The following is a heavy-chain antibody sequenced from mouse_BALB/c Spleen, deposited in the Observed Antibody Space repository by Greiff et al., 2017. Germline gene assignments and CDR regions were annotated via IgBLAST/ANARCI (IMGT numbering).Heavy chain of an antibody. CDR1: GFSLTSYG. D-gene: IGHD2-4*01. Sequence: VQLQQSGPGLVAPSQSLSITCTVSGFSLTSYGVHWVRQPPGKGLEWLGVIWAGGSTNYNSALMSRLSISKDNSKSQVFLKMNSLQTDDTAMYYCARGGYDYDDAMDYWGQGTSVTVSS. J-gene: IGHJ4*01. CDR3: ARGGYDYDDAMDY. V-gene: IGHV2-9*02. CDR2: IWAGGST.